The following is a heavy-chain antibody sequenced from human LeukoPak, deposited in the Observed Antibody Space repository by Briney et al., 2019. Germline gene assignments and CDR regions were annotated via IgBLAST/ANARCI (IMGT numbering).Heavy chain of an antibody. CDR2: IIGSGGTT. CDR1: GFTFSSYA. V-gene: IGHV3-23*01. Sequence: GGSLRLSCAASGFTFSSYAMSWVRQAPGKGLKWVSTIIGSGGTTYYADSVKGRFTISRDNSKNTLYLQMNSLRAEDTALYYCAKEPIAVPGTFDYWGQGTLVTVSS. CDR3: AKEPIAVPGTFDY. J-gene: IGHJ4*02. D-gene: IGHD6-19*01.